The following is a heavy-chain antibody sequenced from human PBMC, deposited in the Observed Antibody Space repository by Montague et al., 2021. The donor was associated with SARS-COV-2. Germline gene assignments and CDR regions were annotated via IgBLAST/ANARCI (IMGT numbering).Heavy chain of an antibody. J-gene: IGHJ4*02. V-gene: IGHV4-4*07. Sequence: SETLSLTCTVSGGSISNYYWSWIRQPAGKGLEWIGRIYSSGSTNXNPSLKSRISMSVDTSKNQFSLKLSSVTAADTAIYYCARDYSHCSGGSCVFDYWGQGTLVTVPS. CDR2: IYSSGST. CDR1: GGSISNYY. CDR3: ARDYSHCSGGSCVFDY. D-gene: IGHD2-15*01.